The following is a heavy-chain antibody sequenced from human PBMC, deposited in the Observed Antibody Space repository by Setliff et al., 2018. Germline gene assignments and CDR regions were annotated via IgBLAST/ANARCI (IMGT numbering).Heavy chain of an antibody. Sequence: SVKVSCKASGDTFSSYGISWVRQASGQGLEWMGGTIPMFGSTSYAQKFQGRVTIITDESATTAYMELSSLGSEDTAVYYCVREGVDSRSSTDYRYYMDVWGKGTTVTVSS. J-gene: IGHJ6*03. CDR1: GDTFSSYG. V-gene: IGHV1-69*05. CDR3: VREGVDSRSSTDYRYYMDV. CDR2: TIPMFGST. D-gene: IGHD3-22*01.